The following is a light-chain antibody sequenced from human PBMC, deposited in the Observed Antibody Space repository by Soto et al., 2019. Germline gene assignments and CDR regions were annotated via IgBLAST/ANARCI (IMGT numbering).Light chain of an antibody. V-gene: IGLV1-44*01. CDR3: AAWDDSLNGLV. CDR2: SNN. CDR1: RSNIGSNT. Sequence: QSVLSQPPSASGTPGQRVTISCSGRRSNIGSNTVNWYQQLPGTAPKLLIYSNNQRPSGVPDRFSGSKSGTSASLAISGLQSEDEADYYCAAWDDSLNGLVFGGGTKLTVL. J-gene: IGLJ2*01.